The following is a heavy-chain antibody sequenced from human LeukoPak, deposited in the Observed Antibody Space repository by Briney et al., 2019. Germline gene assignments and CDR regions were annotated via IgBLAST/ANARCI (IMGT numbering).Heavy chain of an antibody. D-gene: IGHD1-26*01. J-gene: IGHJ4*02. CDR2: IYYSGST. CDR1: GGSISSYY. CDR3: ATFPPTIVGATKAFDY. Sequence: SETLSLTCTVSGGSISSYYWSWIRRPPGKGLEWIGYIYYSGSTNYNPSLKSRVTISVDTSKNQFSLKLSSVTAADTAVYYCATFPPTIVGATKAFDYWGQGTLVTVSS. V-gene: IGHV4-59*01.